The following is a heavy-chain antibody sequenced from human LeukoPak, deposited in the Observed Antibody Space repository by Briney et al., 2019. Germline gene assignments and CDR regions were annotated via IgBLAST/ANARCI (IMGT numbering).Heavy chain of an antibody. CDR1: GGSISSSSYY. CDR3: ARVRPRQQLVYYYYYYMDV. Sequence: PSETLSLTCTVSGGSISSSSYYWGWIRQPPGKGLEWIGSIYYSGSTYYNPSLKNRVTISVDTSKNQFSLKLSSVTAADTAVYYCARVRPRQQLVYYYYYYMDVWGKGATVTVSS. D-gene: IGHD6-13*01. CDR2: IYYSGST. V-gene: IGHV4-39*07. J-gene: IGHJ6*03.